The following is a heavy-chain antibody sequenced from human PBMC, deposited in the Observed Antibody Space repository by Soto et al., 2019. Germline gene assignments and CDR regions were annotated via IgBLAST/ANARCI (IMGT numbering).Heavy chain of an antibody. CDR1: GYSFTSYW. D-gene: IGHD3-22*01. J-gene: IGHJ6*02. V-gene: IGHV5-51*01. CDR3: ARHRGYYYDSSGYYPDGMDV. CDR2: IYPGDSDT. Sequence: PGESLKICCKGSGYSFTSYWIGWVRQMPGKGLEWMGIIYPGDSDTRYSPSFQGQVTISADKSISTAYLQWSSLKASDTAMYYCARHRGYYYDSSGYYPDGMDVWGQGTTVTVSS.